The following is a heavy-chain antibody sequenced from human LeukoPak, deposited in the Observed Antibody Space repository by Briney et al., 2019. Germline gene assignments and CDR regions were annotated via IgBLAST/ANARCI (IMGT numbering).Heavy chain of an antibody. J-gene: IGHJ1*01. V-gene: IGHV4-4*02. D-gene: IGHD6-13*01. CDR2: IYHSGST. Sequence: SGTLSLTCAVSGGSISSSNWWSWVRQPPGKGLEWIGEIYHSGSTNYNPSLKSRVTISVDKSKNQFSLKLSSVTAADTAVYYCARAIAAAGTSAEYFQHWGQGTLVTVSS. CDR1: GGSISSSNW. CDR3: ARAIAAAGTSAEYFQH.